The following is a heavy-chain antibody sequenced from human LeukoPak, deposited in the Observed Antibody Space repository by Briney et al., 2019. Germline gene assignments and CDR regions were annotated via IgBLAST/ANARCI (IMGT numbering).Heavy chain of an antibody. CDR1: GGSISSYY. CDR2: INHSGST. D-gene: IGHD6-13*01. J-gene: IGHJ5*02. V-gene: IGHV4-34*01. Sequence: PSETLSLTCTVSGGSISSYYWSWIRQPPGKGLEWIGEINHSGSTNYNPSLKSRVTISVDTSKNQFSLKLSSVTAADAAVYYCARTGSSSWYKWFDPWGQGTLVTVSS. CDR3: ARTGSSSWYKWFDP.